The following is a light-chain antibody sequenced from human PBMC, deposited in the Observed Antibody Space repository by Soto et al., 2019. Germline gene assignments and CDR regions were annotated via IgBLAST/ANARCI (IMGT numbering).Light chain of an antibody. CDR2: SAS. CDR1: QSVSGTY. V-gene: IGKV3-20*01. J-gene: IGKJ2*01. CDR3: QQYGSSFRYT. Sequence: EFVLTQSPGTLSLSPGERVTLSCRASQSVSGTYLAWYQQKPGQAPRLLIYSASTRATGIPDRFSGSGSGTDFTLTISRLEPEDFAVYYCQQYGSSFRYTFGQGTKLQIK.